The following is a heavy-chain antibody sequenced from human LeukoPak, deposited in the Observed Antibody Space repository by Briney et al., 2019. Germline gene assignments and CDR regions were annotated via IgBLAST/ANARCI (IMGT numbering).Heavy chain of an antibody. CDR1: GYTFISYG. V-gene: IGHV1-18*01. CDR2: ISAYNGNT. J-gene: IGHJ5*02. D-gene: IGHD2-15*01. CDR3: ARGRYCSGGSCYWFDP. Sequence: ASVKVSCKASGYTFISYGISWVRQAPGQGLEWMGWISAYNGNTNYAQKLQGRVTMTTDTSTSTAYMELRSLRSDDTAVYYCARGRYCSGGSCYWFDPWGQGTLVTVSS.